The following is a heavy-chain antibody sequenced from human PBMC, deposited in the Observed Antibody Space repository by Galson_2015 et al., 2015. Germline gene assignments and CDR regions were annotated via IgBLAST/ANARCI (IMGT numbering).Heavy chain of an antibody. J-gene: IGHJ4*02. D-gene: IGHD4-17*01. CDR2: INPNSGGT. V-gene: IGHV1-2*06. Sequence: CKASGYTFTGYYMHWVRQAPGQGLAWMGRINPNSGGTNYAQKFQGRVTITADESTSTAYMELSSLRSEDTAVYYCARAGTATVTTSMGYWGQGTLVTVSS. CDR1: GYTFTGYY. CDR3: ARAGTATVTTSMGY.